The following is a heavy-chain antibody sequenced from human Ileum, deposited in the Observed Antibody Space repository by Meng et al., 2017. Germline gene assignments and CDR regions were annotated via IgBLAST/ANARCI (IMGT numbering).Heavy chain of an antibody. Sequence: QLQLVQSGPEVKNPGAPAKLPFKASGYTFTSHYMHWVRQAPGQGLEWVGIINPSGGSTSYAQKFQGRVTVTRDTSTSIVYMELSSLRSEDTAVYYCARDVVMVPSALYYFDYWGQGTLVTVSS. CDR3: ARDVVMVPSALYYFDY. V-gene: IGHV1-46*01. J-gene: IGHJ4*02. D-gene: IGHD2-2*01. CDR2: INPSGGST. CDR1: GYTFTSHY.